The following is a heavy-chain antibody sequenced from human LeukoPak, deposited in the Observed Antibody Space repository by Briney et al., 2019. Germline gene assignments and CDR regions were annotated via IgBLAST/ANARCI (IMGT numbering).Heavy chain of an antibody. CDR3: AETFYYDISEKVEAFDI. J-gene: IGHJ3*02. D-gene: IGHD3-22*01. V-gene: IGHV3-30*02. CDR1: GYTFSSYG. CDR2: IPYDGSNK. Sequence: PGGSLRLSCAASGYTFSSYGMHGVRQAPGKGLEGVAIIPYDGSNKYYADSVKGRFTISRDNSKNTLYLQMNSLRAGDTAVYYCAETFYYDISEKVEAFDIWGQGTMVTVSS.